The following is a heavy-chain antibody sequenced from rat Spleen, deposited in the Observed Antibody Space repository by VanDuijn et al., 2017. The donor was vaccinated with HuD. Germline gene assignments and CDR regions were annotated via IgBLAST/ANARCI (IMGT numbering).Heavy chain of an antibody. Sequence: EVQLVESGRGLVQPGRSLKLSCAASGFTFSDYDMAWVRQTPTKGLEWVASISTGGGNTYYRDSVKGRFAISRDNAKNTQYLQMDSLRSEDTATYYCARQGYGSYVPWFAYWGQGTLVTVSS. V-gene: IGHV5S14*01. J-gene: IGHJ3*01. CDR3: ARQGYGSYVPWFAY. CDR2: ISTGGGNT. CDR1: GFTFSDYD. D-gene: IGHD1-3*01.